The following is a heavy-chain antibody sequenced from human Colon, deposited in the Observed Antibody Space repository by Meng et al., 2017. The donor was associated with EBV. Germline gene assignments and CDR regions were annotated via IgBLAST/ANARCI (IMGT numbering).Heavy chain of an antibody. CDR1: GESISSHNW. Sequence: QVQLQESGPGLVKPSGTXXPTCTVSGESISSHNWCSWVLQPPKKGLEWIEKIYPSGTTDYNPSLKSRVTISVDTSKNQFSLKLSSVTAADTAVYCCARDTSTWGNKGLDHWGQGILVTVSS. CDR3: ARDTSTWGNKGLDH. V-gene: IGHV4-4*01. CDR2: IYPSGTT. D-gene: IGHD7-27*01. J-gene: IGHJ4*02.